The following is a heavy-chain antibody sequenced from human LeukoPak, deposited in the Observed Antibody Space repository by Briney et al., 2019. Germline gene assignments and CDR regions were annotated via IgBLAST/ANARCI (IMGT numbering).Heavy chain of an antibody. CDR2: IIPIFGTA. V-gene: IGHV1-69*13. J-gene: IGHJ4*02. Sequence: GASVKVSCKASGGTFSSYAISWVRQAPGQGLEWMGGIIPIFGTANYAQKFQGRVTITADESTSPAYMELSSLRSEDTAVYYCARDKSPYSSRNGVGDYWGQGTLVTVSS. D-gene: IGHD3-22*01. CDR3: ARDKSPYSSRNGVGDY. CDR1: GGTFSSYA.